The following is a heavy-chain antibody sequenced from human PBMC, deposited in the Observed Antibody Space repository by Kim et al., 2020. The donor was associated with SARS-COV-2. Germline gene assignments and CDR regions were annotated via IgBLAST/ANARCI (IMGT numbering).Heavy chain of an antibody. Sequence: GESLMISCKGSGYSFTSYWIGWVRQMPGKGLEWMGIIYPGDSDTRYSPSFQGQVTISADKSISTAYLQWSSLKASDTAMYYCARSWYSSGYGYYYYYGMDVWGQGTTVTVSS. V-gene: IGHV5-51*01. CDR1: GYSFTSYW. D-gene: IGHD6-19*01. CDR3: ARSWYSSGYGYYYYYGMDV. CDR2: IYPGDSDT. J-gene: IGHJ6*02.